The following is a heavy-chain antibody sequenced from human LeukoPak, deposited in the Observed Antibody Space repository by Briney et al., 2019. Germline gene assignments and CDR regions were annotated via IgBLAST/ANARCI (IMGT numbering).Heavy chain of an antibody. CDR2: IYPGDSDT. CDR1: GYSFTSYW. J-gene: IGHJ5*02. Sequence: GESLKISCKGSGYSFTSYWIGWVRQMPGKGLEWMGIIYPGDSDTSYSPSFQGQVTISADKSISTAYLQWSSLKASDTAIYYCARVLPYDYINRFDRWGQGTLVTVSS. V-gene: IGHV5-51*01. D-gene: IGHD4-11*01. CDR3: ARVLPYDYINRFDR.